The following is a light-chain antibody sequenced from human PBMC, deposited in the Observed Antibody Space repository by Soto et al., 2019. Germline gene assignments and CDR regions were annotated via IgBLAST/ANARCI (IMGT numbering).Light chain of an antibody. J-gene: IGLJ1*01. CDR3: SSYTSSSTLL. CDR2: EVS. Sequence: QSALTQPASVSGSPGQSITISCTGTSSDVGGYNDVSWYQQHPGKAPKLMIYEVSNRPSGVSNRFSGSKSGNTASLTISGLQAEDEADYYCSSYTSSSTLLFGTGTKLTVL. V-gene: IGLV2-14*01. CDR1: SSDVGGYND.